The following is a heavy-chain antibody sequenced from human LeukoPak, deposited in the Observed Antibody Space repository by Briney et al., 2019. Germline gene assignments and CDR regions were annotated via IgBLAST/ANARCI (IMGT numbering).Heavy chain of an antibody. Sequence: SVKVSCKASGGTFSSYAISWVRQAPGQGLEWMGRIIPILGIANYAQKFQGRVTITADKSTSTAYMELSSLRSEDTAVYYCASGEEALRPEGGYWGQGTLVTVSS. V-gene: IGHV1-69*04. D-gene: IGHD1-14*01. CDR3: ASGEEALRPEGGY. J-gene: IGHJ4*02. CDR1: GGTFSSYA. CDR2: IIPILGIA.